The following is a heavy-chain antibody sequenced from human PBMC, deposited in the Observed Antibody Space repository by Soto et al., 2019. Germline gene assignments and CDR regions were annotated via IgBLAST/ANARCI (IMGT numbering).Heavy chain of an antibody. V-gene: IGHV1-3*01. CDR1: EYTLTSYA. J-gene: IGHJ4*02. D-gene: IGHD4-4*01. CDR3: ARELQGLYYFDY. CDR2: INAGNGNT. Sequence: ASLKVSGKASEYTLTSYAIHWVRQAPGQSLEWMGWINAGNGNTKYSQKFQGRVTITRDTSASTAYMELSSLRSEDTAVYYCARELQGLYYFDYWGLGTLVTVSS.